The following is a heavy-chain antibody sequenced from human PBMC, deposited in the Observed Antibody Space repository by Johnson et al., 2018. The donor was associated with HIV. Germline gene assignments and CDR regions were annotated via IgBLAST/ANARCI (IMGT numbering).Heavy chain of an antibody. D-gene: IGHD1-26*01. CDR1: GFTFNDYY. V-gene: IGHV3-30-3*01. J-gene: IGHJ3*01. Sequence: VLLVESGGGLAKPGGSLRLSCAASGFTFNDYYMTWIRQAAGKGLEWVAVISYDGSNKYYADSVKGRFTISRDNSKNTLYLQMNSLRAEDTAVYYCITGGSWTIPSGAFDFWGQGTMVTVSS. CDR3: ITGGSWTIPSGAFDF. CDR2: ISYDGSNK.